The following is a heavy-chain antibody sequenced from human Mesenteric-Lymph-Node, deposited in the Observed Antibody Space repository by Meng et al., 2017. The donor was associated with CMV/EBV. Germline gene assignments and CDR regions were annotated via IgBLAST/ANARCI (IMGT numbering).Heavy chain of an antibody. CDR2: SSPIYGRQ. Sequence: TVSGGSLSNNAISWVEQAPGKGREWKGGSSPIYGRQNNGQKFRGRVTITADKPTTTADLELSSLGSEDTAVYYCARDEGLFAYFDHWGQGALVTVSS. V-gene: IGHV1-69*06. J-gene: IGHJ4*02. CDR1: GGSLSNNA. D-gene: IGHD2-21*01. CDR3: ARDEGLFAYFDH.